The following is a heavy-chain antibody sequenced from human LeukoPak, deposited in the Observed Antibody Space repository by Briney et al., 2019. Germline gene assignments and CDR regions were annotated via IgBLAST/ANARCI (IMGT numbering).Heavy chain of an antibody. V-gene: IGHV1-69*04. D-gene: IGHD2-15*01. CDR2: IIPILGIA. J-gene: IGHJ3*02. CDR1: GGTFSSYA. CDR3: ARSLGYCSGGSCTDAFDI. Sequence: SVKVSCKASGGTFSSYAISWVRQAPGQGLEWMGRIIPILGIANYAQKFQGRVTMTRDTSTSTVYMELSSLRSEDTAVYYCARSLGYCSGGSCTDAFDIWGQGTMVTVSS.